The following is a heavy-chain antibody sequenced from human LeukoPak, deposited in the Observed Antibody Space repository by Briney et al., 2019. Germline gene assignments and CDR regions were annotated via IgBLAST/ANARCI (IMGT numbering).Heavy chain of an antibody. V-gene: IGHV4-31*03. D-gene: IGHD1-26*01. CDR1: GGSISSGGYY. CDR3: ARDSVSEWELHDAFDI. Sequence: PSETLSLTCTVSGGSISSGGYYWSWIRQHPGKGLEWIWYIYYSGSTYYNPSLKSRVTISADTSKNQFSLKLSSVTAADTAVYYCARDSVSEWELHDAFDIWGQGTMVTVSS. CDR2: IYYSGST. J-gene: IGHJ3*02.